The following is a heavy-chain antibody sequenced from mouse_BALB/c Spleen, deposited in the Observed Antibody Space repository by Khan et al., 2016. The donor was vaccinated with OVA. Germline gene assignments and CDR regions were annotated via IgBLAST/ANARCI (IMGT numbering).Heavy chain of an antibody. J-gene: IGHJ3*01. V-gene: IGHV1S137*01. CDR1: GYTFTDFA. D-gene: IGHD1-3*01. CDR3: ARGSGNSRFAY. Sequence: QVQLQQSGAELVRPGVSVKLSCKGSGYTFTDFAMHWVKQSHAKSLEWIGVISTYYGDATYNQKFKGKATMTVDNSSSTAYMVLARLTSDDSAIDYCARGSGNSRFAYWGQGTLVTVSA. CDR2: ISTYYGDA.